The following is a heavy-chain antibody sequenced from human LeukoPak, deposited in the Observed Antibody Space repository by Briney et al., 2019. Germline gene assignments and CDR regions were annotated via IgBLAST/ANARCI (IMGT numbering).Heavy chain of an antibody. J-gene: IGHJ5*02. CDR3: AKGGGSYNWFDP. CDR2: IRYDGSNK. V-gene: IGHV3-30*02. CDR1: GFTFSNYG. Sequence: GGSLRLSCAASGFTFSNYGMHWVRQAPGKGLEWVAFIRYDGSNKYYADSVEGRFTISRDNSKSTLSLQMNSLRAEDTAVYYCAKGGGSYNWFDPWGQGTLVTVSS.